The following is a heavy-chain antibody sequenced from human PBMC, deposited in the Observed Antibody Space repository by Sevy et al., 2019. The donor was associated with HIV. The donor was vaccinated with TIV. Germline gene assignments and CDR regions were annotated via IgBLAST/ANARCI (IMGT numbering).Heavy chain of an antibody. D-gene: IGHD6-19*01. V-gene: IGHV1-2*02. Sequence: ASVTVSCKASGYTFTGYYMHWVRQAPGQGLEWMGWINPNSGGTNYAQKFQGRVTMTRDTSISTAYMELSRLRSDDTAVYYCARVIVKRSSSGWYVGWFDPWGQGTLVTVSS. CDR3: ARVIVKRSSSGWYVGWFDP. J-gene: IGHJ5*02. CDR1: GYTFTGYY. CDR2: INPNSGGT.